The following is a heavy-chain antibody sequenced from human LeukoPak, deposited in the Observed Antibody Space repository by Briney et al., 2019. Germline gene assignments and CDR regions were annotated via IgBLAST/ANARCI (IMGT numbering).Heavy chain of an antibody. J-gene: IGHJ6*02. Sequence: ASVKVSCKASGYTFTSYYMHWVRQAPGQGLEWMGIINPSGGSTSYAQKFQGRVTMTRDTSTSTVYMELSSLRSEDTAVYYCARDSGGESSGRSDRSSGMDVWGQGTTVTVSS. CDR2: INPSGGST. CDR1: GYTFTSYY. V-gene: IGHV1-46*01. D-gene: IGHD6-19*01. CDR3: ARDSGGESSGRSDRSSGMDV.